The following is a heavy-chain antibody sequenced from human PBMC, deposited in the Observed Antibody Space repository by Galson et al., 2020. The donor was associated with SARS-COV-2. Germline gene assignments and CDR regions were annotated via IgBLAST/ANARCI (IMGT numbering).Heavy chain of an antibody. D-gene: IGHD3-3*01. J-gene: IGHJ6*03. CDR2: IRSKANSYAT. CDR1: GFTFSGSA. CDR3: TSHFSFDFWSGPPSLYYMDV. Sequence: QLGESLKISCAASGFTFSGSAMHWVRQASGKGLEWVGRIRSKANSYATAYAASVKGRFTISRDDSKNTAYLQMNSLKTEDTAVYYCTSHFSFDFWSGPPSLYYMDVWGKGTTVTVSS. V-gene: IGHV3-73*01.